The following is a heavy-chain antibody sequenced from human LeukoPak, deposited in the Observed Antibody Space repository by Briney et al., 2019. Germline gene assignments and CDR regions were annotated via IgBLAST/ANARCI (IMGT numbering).Heavy chain of an antibody. V-gene: IGHV1-46*01. D-gene: IGHD3-10*01. Sequence: ASVKVSCKASGYTFTSYYMHWVRQAPGQGLEWMGIINPSGGSTSYAQKFQGRVTMTRDTSTSTVYMELSSLRSEDTAVYYCARDLEGSGSYYHYYYYMDVWGKGTTVTISS. CDR1: GYTFTSYY. J-gene: IGHJ6*03. CDR2: INPSGGST. CDR3: ARDLEGSGSYYHYYYYMDV.